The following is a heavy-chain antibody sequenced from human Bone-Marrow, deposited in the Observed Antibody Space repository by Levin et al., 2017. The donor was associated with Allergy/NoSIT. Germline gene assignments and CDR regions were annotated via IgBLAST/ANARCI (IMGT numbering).Heavy chain of an antibody. J-gene: IGHJ5*02. V-gene: IGHV4-59*01. CDR3: AREGGTDP. CDR2: IDNSGSS. CDR1: GGSISNYH. D-gene: IGHD1-26*01. Sequence: TSETLSLTCTVSGGSISNYHWGWIRQPPGKGLEWIGYIDNSGSSNYNPSLKRRITISVDTSKNQFSLRLRSVTAADTAVYYCAREGGTDPWGQGIMVTVSS.